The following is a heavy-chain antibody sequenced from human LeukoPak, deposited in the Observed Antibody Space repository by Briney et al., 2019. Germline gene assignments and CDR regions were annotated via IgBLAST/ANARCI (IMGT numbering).Heavy chain of an antibody. J-gene: IGHJ4*02. CDR3: VRESMAAPGY. D-gene: IGHD2/OR15-2a*01. CDR2: IKQDGSEK. Sequence: LSGGSLRPSCAASGFTFSNDWMSWVRQAPGKGLEWVANIKQDGSEKYYVASVKGRFTISRDNAKNSLYMQMNSLRAEDTAVYYCVRESMAAPGYWGQGTLVTVSS. V-gene: IGHV3-7*01. CDR1: GFTFSNDW.